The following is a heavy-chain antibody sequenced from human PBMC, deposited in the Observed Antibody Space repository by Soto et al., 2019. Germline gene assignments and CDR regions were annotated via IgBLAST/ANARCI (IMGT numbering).Heavy chain of an antibody. CDR3: ARLRSIGEYYLFGYFAN. Sequence: LGESLKISCKGSVYSFTSYWIGWVRQIPGKGLEWMGIIYPGDSDTRYSPSFQGQVTISADKSISTAYLHWSSLKASDTAMNYCARLRSIGEYYLFGYFANRGKGNPVTVYS. CDR2: IYPGDSDT. CDR1: VYSFTSYW. V-gene: IGHV5-51*01. D-gene: IGHD3-10*01. J-gene: IGHJ4*02.